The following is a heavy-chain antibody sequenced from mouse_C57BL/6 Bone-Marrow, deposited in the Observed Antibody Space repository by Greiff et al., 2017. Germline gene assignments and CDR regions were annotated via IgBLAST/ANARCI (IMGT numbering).Heavy chain of an antibody. CDR1: GFTFSSYG. CDR3: ARDPLYGNYDY. D-gene: IGHD2-1*01. CDR2: ISSGGSYT. Sequence: EVKLAESGGDLVKPGGSLKLSCAASGFTFSSYGMSWVRQTPDKRLEWVATISSGGSYTYYPDSVKGRFTISRDNAKNTLYLQMSSLKSEDTAMYYCARDPLYGNYDYWGQGTTLTVSS. J-gene: IGHJ2*01. V-gene: IGHV5-6*01.